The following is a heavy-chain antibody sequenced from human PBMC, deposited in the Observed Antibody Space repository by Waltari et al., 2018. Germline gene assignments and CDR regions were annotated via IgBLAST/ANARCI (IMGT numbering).Heavy chain of an antibody. CDR3: AKGGIASAKLDY. D-gene: IGHD6-13*01. CDR1: GFTFSSYA. J-gene: IGHJ4*02. CDR2: ISGSGGST. V-gene: IGHV3-23*01. Sequence: EVQLLESGGGLVQPGGSLRLSCAASGFTFSSYAMSWVRQAPGKGWEWVSTISGSGGSTDYADSVKGRFTISRDKSKNTLYLQMNSLRAEDTAVYYCAKGGIASAKLDYWGQGTLVTVSS.